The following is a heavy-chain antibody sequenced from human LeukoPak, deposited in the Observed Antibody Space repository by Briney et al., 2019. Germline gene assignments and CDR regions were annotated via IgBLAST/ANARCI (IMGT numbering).Heavy chain of an antibody. CDR2: IYYSGST. CDR1: GGSFSGYY. V-gene: IGHV4-59*01. Sequence: PSETLSLTCAVYGGSFSGYYWSWIRQPPGKGLEWIGYIYYSGSTNYNPSLKSRVTISVDTSKNQFSLKLSSVTAADTAVYYCARVSGRWELDYWGQGTLVTVSS. CDR3: ARVSGRWELDY. D-gene: IGHD1-26*01. J-gene: IGHJ4*02.